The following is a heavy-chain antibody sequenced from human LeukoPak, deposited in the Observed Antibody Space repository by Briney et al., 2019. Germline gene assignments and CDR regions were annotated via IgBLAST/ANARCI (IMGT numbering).Heavy chain of an antibody. CDR1: GYTFTDFY. D-gene: IGHD6-13*01. CDR3: ARVGSSSWQLFDY. V-gene: IGHV1-2*02. CDR2: IDPNSGGT. Sequence: ASVKVSCKASGYTFTDFYMYWVRQAPGQGLEWMGWIDPNSGGTGYAEKFQGRVTMTRDTSISTAYMELSSLRSDDTAVYYCARVGSSSWQLFDYWGQGTLVTVPS. J-gene: IGHJ4*02.